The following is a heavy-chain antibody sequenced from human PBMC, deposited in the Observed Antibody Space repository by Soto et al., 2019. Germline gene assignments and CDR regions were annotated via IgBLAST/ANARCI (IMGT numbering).Heavy chain of an antibody. Sequence: QVQLVQSGAEVKKPGASVKVSCKASGYTFTSYAMHWVRQAPGQRLEWMGWINAGNGNTKYSQKFQGRVTITRDTSASTPYMELSSLRSEDTAVYYCARVPTRITGTRAFDYWGQGTLVTVSS. CDR1: GYTFTSYA. CDR3: ARVPTRITGTRAFDY. D-gene: IGHD1-7*01. J-gene: IGHJ4*02. CDR2: INAGNGNT. V-gene: IGHV1-3*01.